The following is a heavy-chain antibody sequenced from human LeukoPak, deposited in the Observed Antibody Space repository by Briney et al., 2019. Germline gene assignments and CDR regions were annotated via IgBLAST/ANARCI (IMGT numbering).Heavy chain of an antibody. Sequence: SETLSLTCTVSGGSISSYYWSWIRQPPGKGLEWIGYIYYSGSTNYNPSLKSRVTISVDTSKNQFSLKLSSVTAADTAVYYCARGYSSGWYRAYYFDYWGQGTLVTVSS. CDR3: ARGYSSGWYRAYYFDY. D-gene: IGHD6-19*01. V-gene: IGHV4-59*01. J-gene: IGHJ4*02. CDR2: IYYSGST. CDR1: GGSISSYY.